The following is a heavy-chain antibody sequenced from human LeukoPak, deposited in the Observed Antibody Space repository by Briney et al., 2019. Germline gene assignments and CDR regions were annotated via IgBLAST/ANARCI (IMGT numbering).Heavy chain of an antibody. V-gene: IGHV1-2*02. CDR2: INPNSGGT. Sequence: ASVKVSCKASGYTFTGYYMHWVRQAPGQGLEWMGWINPNSGGTNYAQKFQGRVTMTRDTSISTAYMELSRLRSDDTAVYYCAKFSSSGWSRSTNKWGQGTLVTVSS. J-gene: IGHJ4*02. D-gene: IGHD6-19*01. CDR1: GYTFTGYY. CDR3: AKFSSSGWSRSTNK.